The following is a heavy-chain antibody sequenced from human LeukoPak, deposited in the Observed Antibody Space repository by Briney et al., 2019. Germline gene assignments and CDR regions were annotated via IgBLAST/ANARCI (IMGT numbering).Heavy chain of an antibody. D-gene: IGHD4-11*01. CDR3: VRDAAYSAFNM. CDR1: GFAFNTYS. CDR2: ITSSSTTI. Sequence: HPGGALRISCAASGFAFNTYSMKLVRQAPGKGLEWVSSITSSSTTIYYADPVKGRFTISRDNAKNSLYLQMNSLRDEDTAVYYCVRDAAYSAFNMWGQGTMVTVSS. J-gene: IGHJ3*02. V-gene: IGHV3-48*02.